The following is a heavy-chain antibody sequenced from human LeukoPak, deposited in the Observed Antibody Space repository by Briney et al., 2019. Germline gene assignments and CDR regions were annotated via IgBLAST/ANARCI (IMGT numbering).Heavy chain of an antibody. J-gene: IGHJ4*02. CDR1: GYTFTSYW. D-gene: IGHD2-2*01. Sequence: GESLKISCKGSGYTFTSYWIGWVRQMPGKGLEWMGIIYPGDSDTRYSPSFQGQVTISADKSISTAYLQWSSLKASDTAMYYCARFGHSSTSNNFFYPDYWGQGTLLTVSS. V-gene: IGHV5-51*01. CDR2: IYPGDSDT. CDR3: ARFGHSSTSNNFFYPDY.